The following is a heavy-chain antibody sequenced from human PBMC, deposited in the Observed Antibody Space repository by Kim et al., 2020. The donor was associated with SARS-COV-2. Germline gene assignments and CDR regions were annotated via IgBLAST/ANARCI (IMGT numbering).Heavy chain of an antibody. J-gene: IGHJ6*01. D-gene: IGHD2-15*01. CDR3: ARGGPYCSGGSCYPQYY. CDR2: ISYDGSNK. V-gene: IGHV3-30*04. CDR1: GFTFSSYA. Sequence: GGSLRLSCAASGFTFSSYAMHWVRQAPGKGLEWVAVISYDGSNKYYADSVKGRFTISRDNSKNTLYLQMNSLRAEDTAVYYCARGGPYCSGGSCYPQYY.